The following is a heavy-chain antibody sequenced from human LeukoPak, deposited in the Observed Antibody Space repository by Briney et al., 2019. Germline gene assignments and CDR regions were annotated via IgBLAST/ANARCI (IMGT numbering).Heavy chain of an antibody. CDR2: FDPADGET. CDR1: GYTLTELS. D-gene: IGHD6-19*01. CDR3: ARGADIAVAGLDY. V-gene: IGHV1-24*01. Sequence: GASVKVSCKVSGYTLTELSMHWVRQAPGKGLEWMGGFDPADGETIYAQKFQGRLTMAEDTSTDTAYMELSSLRSEDTAVYYCARGADIAVAGLDYWGQGTLVTVSS. J-gene: IGHJ4*02.